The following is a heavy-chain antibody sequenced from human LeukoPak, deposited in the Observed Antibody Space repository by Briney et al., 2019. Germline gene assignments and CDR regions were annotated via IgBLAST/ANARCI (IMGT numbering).Heavy chain of an antibody. V-gene: IGHV4-39*07. J-gene: IGHJ5*02. CDR3: ARVYYDFWSGYRPYNWFDP. D-gene: IGHD3-3*01. CDR1: GGSISSSSYY. Sequence: PSETLSLTCTVSGGSISSSSYYWGWIRQATGKGLEWIGEINHSGSTNYNPSLKSRVTISVDTSKNQFSLKLSSVTAADTAVYYCARVYYDFWSGYRPYNWFDPWGQGTLVTVSS. CDR2: INHSGST.